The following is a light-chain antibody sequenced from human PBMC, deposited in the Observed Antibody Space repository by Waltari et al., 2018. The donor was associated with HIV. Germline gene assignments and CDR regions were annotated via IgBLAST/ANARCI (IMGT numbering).Light chain of an antibody. J-gene: IGLJ1*01. CDR2: GST. Sequence: QSVLTQPPSVSGAPGQRVTISCTGSRSNIGAGYDVHWYQQFPGTAPKLLIYGSTNRPAGGPDRFSGSRSGTSASLAITGLQTEDEADYYCQSYDSSLSGPYVFGTGTKVTVL. V-gene: IGLV1-40*01. CDR3: QSYDSSLSGPYV. CDR1: RSNIGAGYD.